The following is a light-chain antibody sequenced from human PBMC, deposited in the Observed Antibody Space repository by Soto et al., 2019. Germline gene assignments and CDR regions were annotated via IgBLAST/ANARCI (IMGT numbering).Light chain of an antibody. CDR2: GNS. Sequence: QAVVTQPRSVSGAPGQRVTISCTGSSSNIGAGYDVHWYQQLPGTAPKLLIYGNSNRPSGVPDRFSGSKSGTSASLAITGLQAEDEADYYCQCYDSSLSGVVFGGGTKLTVL. V-gene: IGLV1-40*01. CDR1: SSNIGAGYD. J-gene: IGLJ2*01. CDR3: QCYDSSLSGVV.